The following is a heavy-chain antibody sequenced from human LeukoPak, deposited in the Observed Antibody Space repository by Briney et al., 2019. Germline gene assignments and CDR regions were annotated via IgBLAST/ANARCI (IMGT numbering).Heavy chain of an antibody. J-gene: IGHJ6*02. CDR3: ARATCMDNCYYFYGLVL. Sequence: GGSLRLSCAASGFSFSDYYMAWLRRAPGKGLEWLSYISCSATTIHYADSVKGRLTIPRDNDKSFLYLEISDLRVDDTAVYYCARATCMDNCYYFYGLVLWGRGTTVAVSS. CDR2: ISCSATTI. CDR1: GFSFSDYY. D-gene: IGHD2-8*01. V-gene: IGHV3-11*01.